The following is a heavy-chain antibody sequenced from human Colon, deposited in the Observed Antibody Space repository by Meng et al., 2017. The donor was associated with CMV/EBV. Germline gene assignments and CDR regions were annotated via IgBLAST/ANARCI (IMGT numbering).Heavy chain of an antibody. V-gene: IGHV3-7*01. CDR2: IEQDGSEK. D-gene: IGHD2-2*02. Sequence: GESLKISCAASGFTFSSYWMSWVRQAPGKGLEWVANIEQDGSEKYYVDSVKGRFTISRDNAKNSLYLQMHSLTAEDTAVYYCARDRGRYCRSTRCYTAHNYFDPWGQGTLVTVSS. CDR3: ARDRGRYCRSTRCYTAHNYFDP. J-gene: IGHJ5*02. CDR1: GFTFSSYW.